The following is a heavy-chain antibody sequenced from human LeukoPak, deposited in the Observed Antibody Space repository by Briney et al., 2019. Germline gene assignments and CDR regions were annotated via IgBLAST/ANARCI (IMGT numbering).Heavy chain of an antibody. Sequence: SETLSLTCTVSGGSISSYYWSWIRQPAGKGLEWIGRIYASGSTNYNPSLKSRVTMSVDTSKNLFSLKLSSVTAADTAVYYCARTTEGGYTYDYFYYYYMDVWGKGTTVTISS. V-gene: IGHV4-4*07. J-gene: IGHJ6*03. CDR3: ARTTEGGYTYDYFYYYYMDV. D-gene: IGHD5-18*01. CDR1: GGSISSYY. CDR2: IYASGST.